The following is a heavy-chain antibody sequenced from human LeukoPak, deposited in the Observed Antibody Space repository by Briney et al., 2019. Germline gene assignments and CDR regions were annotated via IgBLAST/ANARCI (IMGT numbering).Heavy chain of an antibody. Sequence: GGSLRLSCAASGFTVSSNYMTWVRQAPGQGLEWVSVIYSGGDTYYADSVKGRFTISRDNSKNTLYLQMNSLRAEDTAVYYCAAELEKSGFAQLDHWGQGTLVTVSS. V-gene: IGHV3-53*01. CDR3: AAELEKSGFAQLDH. CDR2: IYSGGDT. D-gene: IGHD6-6*01. CDR1: GFTVSSNY. J-gene: IGHJ4*02.